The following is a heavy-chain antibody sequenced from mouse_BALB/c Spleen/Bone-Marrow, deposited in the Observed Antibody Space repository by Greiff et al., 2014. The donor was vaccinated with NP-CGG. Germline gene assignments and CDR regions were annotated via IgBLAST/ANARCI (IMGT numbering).Heavy chain of an antibody. CDR3: AEITTAAYYVMDY. D-gene: IGHD1-2*01. J-gene: IGHJ4*01. CDR2: IDPANGNT. CDR1: GFNIKDTY. Sequence: EVQRVESGAELVKPGASVKLPCTASGFNIKDTYIHWVKQRPEQGLEWIGRIDPANGNTKYDPKFQGKATITADTSSNTAYLQLSSLTSEDTAVYYCAEITTAAYYVMDYWGQGTSVTVSS. V-gene: IGHV14-3*02.